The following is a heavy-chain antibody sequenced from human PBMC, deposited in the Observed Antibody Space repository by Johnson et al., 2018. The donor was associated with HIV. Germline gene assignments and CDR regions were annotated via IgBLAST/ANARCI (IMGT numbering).Heavy chain of an antibody. CDR2: IAWDGSSA. J-gene: IGHJ3*02. CDR3: AKGYSSTWHDAFNI. V-gene: IGHV3-43D*03. D-gene: IGHD6-13*01. Sequence: VQLVESGGGLVKPGGSLRLSCAASGFIFNNYAMHWVRQAPGKGLEWVSLIAWDGSSAYYADSVKGRFTIARDNSKNSLYLEMNSLRAEDTALYYCAKGYSSTWHDAFNIWGQGTMVTVSS. CDR1: GFIFNNYA.